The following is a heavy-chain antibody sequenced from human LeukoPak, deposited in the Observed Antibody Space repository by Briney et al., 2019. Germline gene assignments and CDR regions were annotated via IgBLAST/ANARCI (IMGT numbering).Heavy chain of an antibody. Sequence: ASVKVSCKASGYTFTGYYIHWVRQAPGQGLEWMGWINPNSGGTNYAQKFQGRVTMTRDTSIGTAYMELSTLRSDDTAVYYCARQYIDILTGYHRGELYWYFDLWGRGTLVTVSS. V-gene: IGHV1-2*02. CDR1: GYTFTGYY. J-gene: IGHJ2*01. D-gene: IGHD3-9*01. CDR2: INPNSGGT. CDR3: ARQYIDILTGYHRGELYWYFDL.